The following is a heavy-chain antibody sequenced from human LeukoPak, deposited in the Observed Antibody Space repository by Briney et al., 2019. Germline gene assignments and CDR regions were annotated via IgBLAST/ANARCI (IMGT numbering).Heavy chain of an antibody. CDR2: ISSSSNYI. CDR1: GFTFSSYD. CDR3: ARDGVGELWGTFDY. V-gene: IGHV3-21*01. D-gene: IGHD5-18*01. Sequence: TGGSLRLSCAASGFTFSSYDMNWVRQAPGKGLEWVSSISSSSNYIHYADSVKGRFTISRDNAKNSLYLQVNSLRAEDTAVYYCARDGVGELWGTFDYWGQGTLVTVSS. J-gene: IGHJ4*02.